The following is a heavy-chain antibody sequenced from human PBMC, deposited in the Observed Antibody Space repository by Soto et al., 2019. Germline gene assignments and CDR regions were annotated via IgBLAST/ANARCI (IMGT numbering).Heavy chain of an antibody. V-gene: IGHV1-69*06. D-gene: IGHD5-18*01. J-gene: IGHJ4*02. CDR1: GGTFSSYA. CDR2: IIPIFGKA. CDR3: ASSRGYSYGYFDY. Sequence: GASVKVSCKASGGTFSSYAISWVRQAPGQGLEWMGGIIPIFGKANSARKFQGRVTITAHKSTSTAYMEMSSLRSEDTAVYYCASSRGYSYGYFDYWGQGTLVTVSS.